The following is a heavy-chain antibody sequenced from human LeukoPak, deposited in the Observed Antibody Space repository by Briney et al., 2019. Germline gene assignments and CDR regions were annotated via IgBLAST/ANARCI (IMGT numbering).Heavy chain of an antibody. V-gene: IGHV1-18*01. CDR3: ARDPGGIWGSYRGFDY. CDR1: GYTFTSYG. J-gene: IGHJ4*02. Sequence: GASVKVSCKASGYTFTSYGISWVRQAPGQGLEWMGWISAYNGNTNYAQKLQGRVTMTTDTSTSTAYMELRSLRSDDTAVYYCARDPGGIWGSYRGFDYWGQGTLVTVSS. CDR2: ISAYNGNT. D-gene: IGHD3-16*02.